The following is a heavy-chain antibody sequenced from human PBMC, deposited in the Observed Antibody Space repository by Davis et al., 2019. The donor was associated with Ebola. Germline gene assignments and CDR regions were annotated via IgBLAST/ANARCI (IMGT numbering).Heavy chain of an antibody. CDR2: ISRSSSYI. J-gene: IGHJ6*02. Sequence: GESLKIPCAASGFTFSSYSMNWVRQAPGQGLEWFSSISRSSSYIYYADSVKVPFTISRDNAKNTLYLQINSLRAEDTAVYYCARDPGLLDYYYYYGMDVWGQGTTVTVSS. D-gene: IGHD2-15*01. V-gene: IGHV3-21*01. CDR3: ARDPGLLDYYYYYGMDV. CDR1: GFTFSSYS.